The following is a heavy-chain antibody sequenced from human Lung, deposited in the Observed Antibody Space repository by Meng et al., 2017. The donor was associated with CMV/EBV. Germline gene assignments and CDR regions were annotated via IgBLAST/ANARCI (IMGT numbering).Heavy chain of an antibody. D-gene: IGHD5-12*01. Sequence: ESXKISXAASEFTFSSYWMTWLRQAPGKGPEWVATIKRDGSQTYYLDSVEGRFTISRDDAKNSLFLQMNNLRAEDTAVYYCARDSHCGIDYSWNDFDIWGQGXMVTVSS. CDR1: EFTFSSYW. J-gene: IGHJ3*02. CDR3: ARDSHCGIDYSWNDFDI. CDR2: IKRDGSQT. V-gene: IGHV3-7*01.